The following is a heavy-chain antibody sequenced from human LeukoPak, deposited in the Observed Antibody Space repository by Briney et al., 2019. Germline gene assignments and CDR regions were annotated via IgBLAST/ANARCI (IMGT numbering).Heavy chain of an antibody. CDR3: ARGMGYSSSWSN. CDR2: MNPNSGNT. J-gene: IGHJ4*02. Sequence: ASVKVSCKASGYTFTSYDINWVRQATGQGLEWMGWMNPNSGNTGYAQKFQGRVTITRNTSISTAYMELSSLRSKDTAVYYCARGMGYSSSWSNWGQGTLVTVSS. V-gene: IGHV1-8*03. D-gene: IGHD6-13*01. CDR1: GYTFTSYD.